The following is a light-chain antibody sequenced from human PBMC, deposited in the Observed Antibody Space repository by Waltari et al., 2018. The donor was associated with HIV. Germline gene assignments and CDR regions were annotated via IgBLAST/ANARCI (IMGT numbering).Light chain of an antibody. V-gene: IGKV1-12*01. CDR2: AAS. J-gene: IGKJ2*01. Sequence: DIQMTQSPSSVSANIGDTVIITCRASQDIRSWLAWYQQKPGKAPKLLIYAASSLQSGVPSRFSGSGSGTDFSLTIGGLQPEDVATYYCQQTNSFPLDFGQGTKLE. CDR3: QQTNSFPLD. CDR1: QDIRSW.